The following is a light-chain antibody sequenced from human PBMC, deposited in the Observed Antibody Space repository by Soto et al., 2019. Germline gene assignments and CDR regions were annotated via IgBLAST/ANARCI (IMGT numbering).Light chain of an antibody. CDR3: QQYHNLWT. CDR1: QRVSSN. Sequence: PGDRATLSCRASQRVSSNLAWYQQKPGQAPRLLIYRASTRATGTPARFSGSGSGTEFTLTITSLPSEDFALYYCQQYHNLWTFGQGTKVDIK. CDR2: RAS. J-gene: IGKJ1*01. V-gene: IGKV3-15*01.